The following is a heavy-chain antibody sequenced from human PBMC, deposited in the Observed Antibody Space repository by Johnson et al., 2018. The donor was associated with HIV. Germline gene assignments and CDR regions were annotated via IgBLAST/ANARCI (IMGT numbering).Heavy chain of an antibody. Sequence: QVQLVESGGGVVQPGKSLRLSCVASGFTFSSYGMHWVRQAPGRGLEWVAVIWYDGSKTYYAASVKGRFNISRDNSNSTLYWQLNSLRDEDTAVYYCARDSTPWGGDSVAYSFDIWGQGRMVTVSS. CDR2: IWYDGSKT. CDR1: GFTFSSYG. D-gene: IGHD4-17*01. J-gene: IGHJ3*02. CDR3: ARDSTPWGGDSVAYSFDI. V-gene: IGHV3-33*01.